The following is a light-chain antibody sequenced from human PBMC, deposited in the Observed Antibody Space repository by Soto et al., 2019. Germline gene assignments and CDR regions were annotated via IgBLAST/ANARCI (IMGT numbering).Light chain of an antibody. J-gene: IGLJ2*01. CDR1: SSDVGGYDY. Sequence: QSALTQPASMSGSPGQSITISCTGTSSDVGGYDYVSWYQQHPGKVPKLMIYEVFRRPSGISDRFSGSKSGNTASLTISGLQAEDEAHYYCCSYTTTSTFVFGGGTKVTVL. V-gene: IGLV2-14*03. CDR3: CSYTTTSTFV. CDR2: EVF.